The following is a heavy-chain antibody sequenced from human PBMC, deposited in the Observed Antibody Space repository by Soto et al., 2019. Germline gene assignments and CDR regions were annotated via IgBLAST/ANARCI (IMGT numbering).Heavy chain of an antibody. CDR3: ARGLHSLFDY. Sequence: QVQLVESGGGVVQPGGSLRLSCAASGFTFSNYGMHWVRQAPGKGLEWVAVIWYDGNNKYYADSVKGRFTISRDNSNNTLYVQMNSLRAEDTAVYYCARGLHSLFDYWGQGTLVTVSS. CDR1: GFTFSNYG. CDR2: IWYDGNNK. D-gene: IGHD2-21*01. V-gene: IGHV3-33*01. J-gene: IGHJ4*02.